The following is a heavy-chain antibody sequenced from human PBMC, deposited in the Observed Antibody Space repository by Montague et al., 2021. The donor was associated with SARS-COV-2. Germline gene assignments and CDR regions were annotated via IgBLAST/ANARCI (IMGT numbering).Heavy chain of an antibody. D-gene: IGHD1-26*01. Sequence: PALVKPTQTLTLTCTFSGFSLSTSGMCVSWIRQPPGKALEWLARIDWDDDKRYSPSLKSRLTITKDTSKNQVVLTMTNMDPVDTATYYCAHRRGLLLSDAFDIWGQGTMVTVSS. CDR3: AHRRGLLLSDAFDI. CDR1: GFSLSTSGMC. J-gene: IGHJ3*02. V-gene: IGHV2-5*08. CDR2: IDWDDDK.